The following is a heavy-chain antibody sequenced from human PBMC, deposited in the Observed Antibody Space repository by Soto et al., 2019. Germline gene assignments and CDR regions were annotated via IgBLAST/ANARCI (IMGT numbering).Heavy chain of an antibody. V-gene: IGHV1-46*01. CDR3: ASTFSSSWTFDY. D-gene: IGHD6-13*01. CDR2: INPSGGST. CDR1: GYTFTSYY. Sequence: QVQLVQSGAEVKKPGASVKVSCKASGYTFTSYYMHWVRQAPGQGLEWMGIINPSGGSTSYAQKFQGRVTMTRDTSTSTVYMELSSLSSEDTAVYYCASTFSSSWTFDYWGQGTLVTVSS. J-gene: IGHJ4*02.